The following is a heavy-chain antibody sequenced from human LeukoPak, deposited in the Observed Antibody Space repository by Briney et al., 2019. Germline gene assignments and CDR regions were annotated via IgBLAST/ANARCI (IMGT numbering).Heavy chain of an antibody. V-gene: IGHV4-4*02. J-gene: IGHJ4*02. Sequence: PSETLSLTCAVSGGSISSSNWWSWVRQPPGKGLEWIGEIYHSGSTNYNPSLKGRVTISVDKSKNQFSLKLSSVTAADTAVYYCARAIAVAGMRPFDYWGQGTLVTVSS. D-gene: IGHD6-19*01. CDR1: GGSISSSNW. CDR3: ARAIAVAGMRPFDY. CDR2: IYHSGST.